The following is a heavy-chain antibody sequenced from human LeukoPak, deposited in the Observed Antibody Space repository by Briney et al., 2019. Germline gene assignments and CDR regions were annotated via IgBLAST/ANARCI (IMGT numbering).Heavy chain of an antibody. CDR2: ISSSGSTI. V-gene: IGHV3-11*01. D-gene: IGHD5-12*01. J-gene: IGHJ6*03. CDR1: GFTFSDYY. CDR3: ARAPRSGGSIPSHYYYYYYMDV. Sequence: GGSLRLSCAASGFTFSDYYMSWIRQAPGKGLEWVSYISSSGSTIYYADSVKGRFTISRDNAKNSLYLQMNSLRAEYTAVYYCARAPRSGGSIPSHYYYYYYMDVWGKGTTVTVSS.